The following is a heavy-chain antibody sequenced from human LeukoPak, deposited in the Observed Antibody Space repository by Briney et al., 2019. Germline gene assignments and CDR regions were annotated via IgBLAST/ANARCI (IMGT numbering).Heavy chain of an antibody. D-gene: IGHD5-12*01. CDR3: ARDYSGYDYYYYYGMDV. V-gene: IGHV1-69*05. Sequence: GASVKVSCKASGGTFSSYAISWVRQAPGQGLEWMGGIIPIFGTANYAQKFQGRVTITRDTSASTAYMELSSLRSEDTAVYYCARDYSGYDYYYYYGMDVWGQGTTVTVSS. CDR1: GGTFSSYA. CDR2: IIPIFGTA. J-gene: IGHJ6*02.